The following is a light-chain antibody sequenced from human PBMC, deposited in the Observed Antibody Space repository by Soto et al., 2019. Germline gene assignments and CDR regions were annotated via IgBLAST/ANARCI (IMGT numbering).Light chain of an antibody. Sequence: QSALTQPDSVSGSPGQSVAISCTAASSDIGNYNYVSWYQQRPGKEPKLIIHDISDRPSGVSDRYSGSKSGNTASLTISGLQAEDEADYYCSSYTSTSTYVFGTGTKVTVL. CDR1: SSDIGNYNY. CDR3: SSYTSTSTYV. J-gene: IGLJ1*01. V-gene: IGLV2-14*03. CDR2: DIS.